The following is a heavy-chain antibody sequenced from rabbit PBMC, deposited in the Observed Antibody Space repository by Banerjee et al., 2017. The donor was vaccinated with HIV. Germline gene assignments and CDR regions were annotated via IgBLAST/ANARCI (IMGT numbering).Heavy chain of an antibody. J-gene: IGHJ6*01. CDR1: GLDFSSNYW. V-gene: IGHV1S45*01. CDR2: IYNGDGST. D-gene: IGHD7-1*01. Sequence: LEESGGGLVQPEGSLTLTCKASGLDFSSNYWICWVRQAPGKGLEWIACIYNGDGSTYYASWAKGRFTITKTSSTTVTLQMTSLTAADTATYFCARCNGGDSWAMDFWGPGTLVTVS. CDR3: ARCNGGDSWAMDF.